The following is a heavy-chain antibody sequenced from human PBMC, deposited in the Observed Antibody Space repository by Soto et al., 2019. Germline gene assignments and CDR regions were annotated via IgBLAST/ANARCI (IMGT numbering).Heavy chain of an antibody. CDR2: ISGSGDRT. D-gene: IGHD3-22*01. J-gene: IGHJ4*02. CDR1: GSTISSYP. Sequence: GGSLRLSCAASGSTISSYPMSWIRQAPGKGLDWVSGISGSGDRTYYADSAKGRFTISKDISKNSLSLQLDSLGVEDTAVYFCVKDDGGYPSTAPHWGQGTLVTVSS. CDR3: VKDDGGYPSTAPH. V-gene: IGHV3-23*01.